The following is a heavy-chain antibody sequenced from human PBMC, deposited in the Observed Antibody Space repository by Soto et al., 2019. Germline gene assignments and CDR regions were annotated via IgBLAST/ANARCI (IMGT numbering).Heavy chain of an antibody. CDR1: GYIFSNFG. CDR2: ISGYNGNT. J-gene: IGHJ4*02. V-gene: IGHV1-18*01. D-gene: IGHD1-26*01. Sequence: GPEVKKPGASAKVSCKTSGYIFSNFGISWMRQVPGQGLEWMGWISGYNGNTNYAQKFQDRFTLTTDTSTNTAYMELRSLRSDDTAVYYCARASGGGVGTTSYWGQGTLVTVSS. CDR3: ARASGGGVGTTSY.